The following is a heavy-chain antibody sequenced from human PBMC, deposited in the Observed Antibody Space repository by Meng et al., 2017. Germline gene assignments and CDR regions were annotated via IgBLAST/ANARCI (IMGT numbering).Heavy chain of an antibody. D-gene: IGHD2-15*01. J-gene: IGHJ4*02. Sequence: QRQEPGPGLVKPSQTRSLTCTVSGGSISSGGYYWSWIRQHPGKGLEWIGYIYYSGSTYYNPSLKSRVTISVDKSKNQFSLKLSSVTAADTAVYYCARVVAATTLFLDYWGQGTLVTVSS. V-gene: IGHV4-31*03. CDR3: ARVVAATTLFLDY. CDR2: IYYSGST. CDR1: GGSISSGGYY.